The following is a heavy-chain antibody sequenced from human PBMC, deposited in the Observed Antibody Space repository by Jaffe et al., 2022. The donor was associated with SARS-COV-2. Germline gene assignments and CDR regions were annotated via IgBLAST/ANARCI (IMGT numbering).Heavy chain of an antibody. D-gene: IGHD6-13*01. CDR1: GDSISSSSYH. CDR2: MSYSGST. Sequence: QLQLQESGPGLVKPSETLSLTCTVSGDSISSSSYHWGWIRQPPGKGLEWLGSMSYSGSTYYNPSLKSRLTMSVDTSKNQFSLKLSSVTAADTAVYFCTRYSSISGWFDPWGQGTLVTVSS. CDR3: TRYSSISGWFDP. J-gene: IGHJ5*02. V-gene: IGHV4-39*01.